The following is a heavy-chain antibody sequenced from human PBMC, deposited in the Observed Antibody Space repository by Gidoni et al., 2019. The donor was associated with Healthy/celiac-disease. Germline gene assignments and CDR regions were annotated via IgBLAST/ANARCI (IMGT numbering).Heavy chain of an antibody. J-gene: IGHJ4*02. V-gene: IGHV3-30-3*01. CDR2: ISYDGSNK. D-gene: IGHD3-10*01. Sequence: QVQLVESGGGVVQPGRSLRLSCAASGFTFSSYAMHWVRQAPGKGLEWVAVISYDGSNKYYADSVKGRFTISRDNSKNTLYLQMNSLRAEDTAVYYCAREGFGYWGQGTLVTVSS. CDR1: GFTFSSYA. CDR3: AREGFGY.